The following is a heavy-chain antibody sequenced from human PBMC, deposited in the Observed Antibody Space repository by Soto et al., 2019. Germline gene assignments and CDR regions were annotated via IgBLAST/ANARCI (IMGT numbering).Heavy chain of an antibody. J-gene: IGHJ4*02. CDR1: GYTLTELS. D-gene: IGHD1-26*01. CDR3: ATQVGATSDFDY. CDR2: FDPEDGET. Sequence: VASVKVSCKVSGYTLTELSMHWVRQAPGKGLEWMGGFDPEDGETIYAQKFQGRVTMTEDTSTDTAYMELSSLRSEDTAVYYCATQVGATSDFDYWGQGTLVTVSS. V-gene: IGHV1-24*01.